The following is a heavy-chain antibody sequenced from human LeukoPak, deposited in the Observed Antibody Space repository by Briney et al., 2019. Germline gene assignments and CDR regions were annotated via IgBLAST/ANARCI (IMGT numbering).Heavy chain of an antibody. Sequence: PSETLSLTCTVSGGSISSYYWSWIRQPPGKGLEWIGYIYYSGSTNYNPSLKSRVTTSVDTSKNQFSLKLSSVTAADTAVYYCARGDSSGWFEIDYWGQGTLVTVSS. D-gene: IGHD6-19*01. CDR1: GGSISSYY. V-gene: IGHV4-59*01. J-gene: IGHJ4*02. CDR2: IYYSGST. CDR3: ARGDSSGWFEIDY.